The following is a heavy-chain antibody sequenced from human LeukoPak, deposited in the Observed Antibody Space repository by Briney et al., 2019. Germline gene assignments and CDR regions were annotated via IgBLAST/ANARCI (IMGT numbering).Heavy chain of an antibody. D-gene: IGHD3-22*01. CDR3: ARVTPKGYYYDSSGYLPDY. CDR1: GGSISSYY. Sequence: PSETLSLTCTVSGGSISSYYWSWIRQPPGKGLEWIGYIYYSGSTNYNPSLKGRVTISVDTSKNQFSLKLSSVTAADTAVYYCARVTPKGYYYDSSGYLPDYWGQGTLVTVSS. J-gene: IGHJ4*02. V-gene: IGHV4-59*01. CDR2: IYYSGST.